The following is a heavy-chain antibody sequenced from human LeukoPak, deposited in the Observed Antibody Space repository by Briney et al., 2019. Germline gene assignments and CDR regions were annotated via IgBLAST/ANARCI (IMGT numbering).Heavy chain of an antibody. Sequence: KTSETLSLTCTVSGGSISSYYWSWIRQPPGKGLEWIGYIYYSGSTYYNPSLKSRVTISVDTSKNQFSLKLSSVTAADTAVYYCAREVQGHYYDSSGYRAFDIWGQGTMVTVSS. V-gene: IGHV4-59*12. J-gene: IGHJ3*02. CDR3: AREVQGHYYDSSGYRAFDI. CDR2: IYYSGST. CDR1: GGSISSYY. D-gene: IGHD3-22*01.